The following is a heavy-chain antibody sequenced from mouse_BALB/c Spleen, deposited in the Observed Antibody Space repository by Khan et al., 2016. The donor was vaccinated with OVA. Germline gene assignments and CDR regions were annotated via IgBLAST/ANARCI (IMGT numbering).Heavy chain of an antibody. CDR3: ARWVLYDGYYDSMDY. CDR2: INPYNGAS. V-gene: IGHV1-31*01. CDR1: GYSFTGYY. J-gene: IGHJ4*01. D-gene: IGHD2-3*01. Sequence: VQLKQSGPEMVKPGASAKISCKASGYSFTGYYIHWVKQSHVKSLEWIGRINPYNGASSYSQNFKDKASLTVDKSSSTAYMELHSLTSEDSAVYYCARWVLYDGYYDSMDYWGQGTSVTVSS.